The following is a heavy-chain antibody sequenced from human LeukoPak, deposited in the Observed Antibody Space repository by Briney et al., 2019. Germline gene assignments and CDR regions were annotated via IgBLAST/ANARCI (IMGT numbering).Heavy chain of an antibody. D-gene: IGHD3-10*01. Sequence: GGSLRLSCAASGFTFDDYAMHWVRHAPGKGLEWVSGISWNSGSIGYADSVKGRFTISRDNAKNSLYLQMNSLRAEDMALYYCAKDMRNHYGSGSLDYWGQGTLVTVPS. J-gene: IGHJ4*02. V-gene: IGHV3-9*03. CDR3: AKDMRNHYGSGSLDY. CDR1: GFTFDDYA. CDR2: ISWNSGSI.